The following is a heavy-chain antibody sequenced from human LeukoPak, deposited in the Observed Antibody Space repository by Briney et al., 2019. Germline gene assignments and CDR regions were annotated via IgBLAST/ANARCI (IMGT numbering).Heavy chain of an antibody. CDR3: ASGVYDYVWGSKTPPFDY. CDR2: ISSSSSTI. J-gene: IGHJ4*02. CDR1: GFTFSSYS. V-gene: IGHV3-48*01. Sequence: GGSLRLSRAASGFTFSSYSMNWVRQAPGKGLEWVSYISSSSSTIYYADSVKGRFTISRDNAKNSLYLQMNSLRAEDTAVYYCASGVYDYVWGSKTPPFDYWGQGTLVTVSS. D-gene: IGHD3-16*01.